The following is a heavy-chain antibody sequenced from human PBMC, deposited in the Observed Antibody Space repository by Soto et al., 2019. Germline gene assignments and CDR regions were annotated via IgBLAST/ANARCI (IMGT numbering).Heavy chain of an antibody. J-gene: IGHJ6*02. Sequence: QVQLEQPGAEVKMPGSSVKVSCKASGDTFSTYPISWGRQAPGQGLEWMGGIIPISGTSTYSQKFQARVTITADESTNKAYMELSSLGSEDTAVHYCAGIRIAARPDFSVDLLTCYSYGMDVWGRGTAVTVSS. CDR2: IIPISGTS. D-gene: IGHD6-6*01. CDR1: GDTFSTYP. CDR3: AGIRIAARPDFSVDLLTCYSYGMDV. V-gene: IGHV1-69*01.